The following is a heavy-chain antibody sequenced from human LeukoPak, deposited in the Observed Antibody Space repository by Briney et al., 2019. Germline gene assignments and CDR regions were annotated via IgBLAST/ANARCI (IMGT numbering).Heavy chain of an antibody. V-gene: IGHV1-8*01. CDR3: ARRNTAMVAGLDS. CDR1: GYTFTTYD. Sequence: GASVKVSCKASGYTFTTYDINWVRQATGQGLEWMGWMNPNSGNTAYAQKFQGRVTMTRNTSISTAFMELSGLRSEDTAVYFCARRNTAMVAGLDSWGQGSLVTVSS. CDR2: MNPNSGNT. J-gene: IGHJ4*02. D-gene: IGHD5-18*01.